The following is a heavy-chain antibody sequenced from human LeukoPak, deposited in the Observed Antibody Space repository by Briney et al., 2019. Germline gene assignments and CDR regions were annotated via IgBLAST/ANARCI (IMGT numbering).Heavy chain of an antibody. Sequence: GGSLRLSCAASGFTFCSYGMHWVRQAPGKGLEWVAFIRYDGSNKYYADSVKGRFTISRDNSKNTLYLQMNSLRAEDTAVYYCAKEGGGGATTGTNDYWGQGTLVTVSS. CDR1: GFTFCSYG. CDR3: AKEGGGGATTGTNDY. CDR2: IRYDGSNK. V-gene: IGHV3-30*02. J-gene: IGHJ4*02. D-gene: IGHD1-26*01.